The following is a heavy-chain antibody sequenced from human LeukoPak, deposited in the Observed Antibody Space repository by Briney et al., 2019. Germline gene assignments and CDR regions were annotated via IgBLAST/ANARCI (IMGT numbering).Heavy chain of an antibody. CDR2: ISGSGGST. D-gene: IGHD3-10*01. Sequence: GGTLRLSCEASGFTFSSYGMSWVRQAPGKGLEWVAAISGSGGSTNYADSVKGRFTISRDTSKNTLYLQLNSLRAEDTAVYYCAKDKITMVRGVVSYYFDYWGQGTLVTVSS. J-gene: IGHJ4*02. CDR1: GFTFSSYG. CDR3: AKDKITMVRGVVSYYFDY. V-gene: IGHV3-23*01.